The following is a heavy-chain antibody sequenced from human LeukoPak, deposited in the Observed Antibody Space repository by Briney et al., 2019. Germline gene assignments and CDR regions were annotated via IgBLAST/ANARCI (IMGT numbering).Heavy chain of an antibody. CDR3: AKGHGSTWYDGLYYFDY. J-gene: IGHJ4*02. CDR2: TYSNGRT. Sequence: GGSLRLSCAASGFTVSSNYMSWVRQAPGKGLEWVSVTYSNGRTYYADSLKGRFTISRDNSKNMLYLQMNSLRVEDTAVYYCAKGHGSTWYDGLYYFDYWGQGTLVTVSS. D-gene: IGHD6-13*01. CDR1: GFTVSSNY. V-gene: IGHV3-53*01.